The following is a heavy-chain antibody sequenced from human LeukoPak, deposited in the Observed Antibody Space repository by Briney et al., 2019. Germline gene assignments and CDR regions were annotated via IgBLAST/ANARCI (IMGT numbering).Heavy chain of an antibody. J-gene: IGHJ4*02. Sequence: PSQTLSLTCTVSGGSISSGGYYWSWIRQHPGKGLGWIGYIYYSGSTYYNPSLKSRVTISVDTSKNQFSLKLSSVTAADTAVYYCAREYYYDSSGYYYGLGDWGQGTLVTVSS. CDR1: GGSISSGGYY. D-gene: IGHD3-22*01. CDR2: IYYSGST. V-gene: IGHV4-31*03. CDR3: AREYYYDSSGYYYGLGD.